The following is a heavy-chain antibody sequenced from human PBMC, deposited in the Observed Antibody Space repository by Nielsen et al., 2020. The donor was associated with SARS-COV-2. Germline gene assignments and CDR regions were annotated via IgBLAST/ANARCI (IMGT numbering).Heavy chain of an antibody. Sequence: SVKVSCKASGGTFSSYAISWVRQAPGQGLEWMGGIIPIFGTANYAQKFQGRVTITADKSTNTAYMELTSLRSEDTAVYYCARAGIVVVVAYYGMDVWGQGTTVTVSS. CDR1: GGTFSSYA. CDR2: IIPIFGTA. D-gene: IGHD2-15*01. J-gene: IGHJ6*02. CDR3: ARAGIVVVVAYYGMDV. V-gene: IGHV1-69*06.